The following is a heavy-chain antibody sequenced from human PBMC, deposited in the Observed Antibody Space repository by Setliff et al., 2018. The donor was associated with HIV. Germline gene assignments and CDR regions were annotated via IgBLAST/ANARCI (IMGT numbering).Heavy chain of an antibody. D-gene: IGHD3-10*01. Sequence: TLSLTCTVSGGSISSSSYYWGWIRQPPGKGLEWIGSIYYSGSTYYNPSLKSRLSISVDTSKNQLSLKLSSVTAADTAVYYCAISTSGVSGSYPAHAFDIWGQGTMVTVSS. CDR2: IYYSGST. CDR1: GGSISSSSYY. V-gene: IGHV4-39*01. J-gene: IGHJ3*02. CDR3: AISTSGVSGSYPAHAFDI.